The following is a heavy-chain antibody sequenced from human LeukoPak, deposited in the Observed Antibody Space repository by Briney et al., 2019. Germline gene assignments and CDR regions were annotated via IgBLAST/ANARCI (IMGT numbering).Heavy chain of an antibody. D-gene: IGHD6-19*01. Sequence: GGSLRLSCVASGFTFSDYFMSWIRQAPGKGLEWLSYISIRGSTIYYADSVKGRFTISRDNAKNSLYLQMNSLRAEDTAVYYCARGHSSGWGGIDYWGQGTLVTVSS. V-gene: IGHV3-11*04. CDR1: GFTFSDYF. CDR2: ISIRGSTI. J-gene: IGHJ4*02. CDR3: ARGHSSGWGGIDY.